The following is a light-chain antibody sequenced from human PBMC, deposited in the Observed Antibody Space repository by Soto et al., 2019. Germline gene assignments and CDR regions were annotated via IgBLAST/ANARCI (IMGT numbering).Light chain of an antibody. Sequence: DTQMTQSPSSLSASLGDRVIITCRASQDINNYLAWYQQRPGKVPKLLIYAASTLQSGGPSRFSGSGSGTDFTLTISSLQPEDVATYYCQKYDIAPRTFGGGTRVEIK. CDR2: AAS. V-gene: IGKV1-27*01. J-gene: IGKJ4*01. CDR3: QKYDIAPRT. CDR1: QDINNY.